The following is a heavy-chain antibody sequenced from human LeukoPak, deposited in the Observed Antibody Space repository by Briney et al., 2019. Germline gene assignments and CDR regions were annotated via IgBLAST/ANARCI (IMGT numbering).Heavy chain of an antibody. CDR1: GFSVTTYY. V-gene: IGHV3-7*03. CDR3: ARGGGLDV. Sequence: PGGSLRLSCAASGFSVTTYYMSWVRQAPGKGLEWVASINHNGNVNYYVDSVKGRFTISRDNAKNSLYLQMSNLRAEDTAVYFCARGGGLDVWGQGATVTVSS. D-gene: IGHD3-16*01. J-gene: IGHJ6*02. CDR2: INHNGNVN.